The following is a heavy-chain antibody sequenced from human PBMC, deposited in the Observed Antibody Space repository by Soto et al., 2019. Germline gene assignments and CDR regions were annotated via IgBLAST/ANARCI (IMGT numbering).Heavy chain of an antibody. J-gene: IGHJ4*02. CDR2: IYYSGST. V-gene: IGHV4-61*01. D-gene: IGHD5-18*01. CDR1: GGSVSSGSYY. CDR3: ARGPDLYSYADY. Sequence: PSETLSLTCTVSGGSVSSGSYYWSWIRQPPGKGLEWIGYIYYSGSTNYNPSLKSRVTISVDTSKNQFSLKLSSVTAADTAVYYCARGPDLYSYADYWGQGTLVTVS.